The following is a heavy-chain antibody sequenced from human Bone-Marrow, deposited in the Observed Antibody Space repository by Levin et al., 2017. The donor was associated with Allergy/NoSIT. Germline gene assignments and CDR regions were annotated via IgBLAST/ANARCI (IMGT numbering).Heavy chain of an antibody. CDR2: ISGSGGAT. CDR1: GFTFSSYA. CDR3: AKGGGYHFMDYYYGMDV. J-gene: IGHJ6*02. Sequence: GGSLRLSCAASGFTFSSYALTWVRLGPGKGLEWVSVISGSGGATHYADSVKGRFTISRDNSENTVYLQMSSLRPEDTAVYYCAKGGGYHFMDYYYGMDVWGQGTTVTVSS. D-gene: IGHD5-12*01. V-gene: IGHV3-23*01.